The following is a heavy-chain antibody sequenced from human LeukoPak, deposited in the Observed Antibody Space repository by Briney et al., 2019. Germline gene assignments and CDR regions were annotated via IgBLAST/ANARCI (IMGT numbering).Heavy chain of an antibody. V-gene: IGHV3-30*18. CDR1: GFTFSSYG. Sequence: GGSLRLSCAASGFTFSSYGMHWVRQAPGKGLEWVAVISYDGSNKYYADSVKGRFTISRDNSKNTLYLQMNSLRAEDTAVYYCAKDPYSSSSRYYYYYMDVWGKGTTVTVSS. CDR2: ISYDGSNK. CDR3: AKDPYSSSSRYYYYYMDV. J-gene: IGHJ6*03. D-gene: IGHD6-6*01.